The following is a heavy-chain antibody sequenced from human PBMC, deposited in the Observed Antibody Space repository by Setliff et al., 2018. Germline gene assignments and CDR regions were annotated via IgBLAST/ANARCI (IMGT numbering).Heavy chain of an antibody. D-gene: IGHD6-25*01. Sequence: PGGSLRLSCAASGFTISYYAIHWVRQAPGKGLEWVAVSRYAENYQYYADSVKGRFTISRDNSENTLYLQMNSLRPDDTAVYYCARSPANGGHDAFDIWGQGTMVTVSS. V-gene: IGHV3-30-3*01. CDR1: GFTISYYA. CDR3: ARSPANGGHDAFDI. J-gene: IGHJ3*02. CDR2: SRYAENYQ.